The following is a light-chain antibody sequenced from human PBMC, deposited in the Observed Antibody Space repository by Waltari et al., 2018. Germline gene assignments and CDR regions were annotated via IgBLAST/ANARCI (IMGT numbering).Light chain of an antibody. CDR3: CSYTTSSTWV. J-gene: IGLJ2*01. V-gene: IGLV2-14*01. Sequence: QSAPTQPPSVSGSPGQSVTISCTGTSSDVGGYNYVSWYQQHPGKAPKLMIYGVSNPPSGVSDRVSGSKSGNTASLTISGLQAEDEADYYCCSYTTSSTWVFGGGTRLTVL. CDR2: GVS. CDR1: SSDVGGYNY.